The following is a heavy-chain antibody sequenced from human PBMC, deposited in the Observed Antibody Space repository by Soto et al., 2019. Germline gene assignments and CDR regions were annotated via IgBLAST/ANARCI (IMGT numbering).Heavy chain of an antibody. Sequence: VAVISYDGSNKYYADSVKGRFTISRDNSKNTLYLQMNSLRAEDTAVYYCARDLVYAVAAPEDAFDIWGQGTMVTVSS. J-gene: IGHJ3*02. CDR3: ARDLVYAVAAPEDAFDI. V-gene: IGHV3-30-3*01. CDR2: ISYDGSNK. D-gene: IGHD6-19*01.